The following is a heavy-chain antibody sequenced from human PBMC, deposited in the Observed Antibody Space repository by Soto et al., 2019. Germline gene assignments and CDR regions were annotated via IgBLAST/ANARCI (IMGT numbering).Heavy chain of an antibody. CDR2: ISFDGTKK. J-gene: IGHJ6*02. V-gene: IGHV3-30-3*01. D-gene: IGHD4-17*01. CDR1: GFTFNIYA. CDR3: AREDDYGYRYINYGLDA. Sequence: GGSLRLSCAASGFTFNIYALHWVRQAPGKGLEWVAVISFDGTKKYYSDSVKGRFTISRDNLKNTLYLQMNNLRVEDAALYFCAREDDYGYRYINYGLDAWGRGTTVTVSS.